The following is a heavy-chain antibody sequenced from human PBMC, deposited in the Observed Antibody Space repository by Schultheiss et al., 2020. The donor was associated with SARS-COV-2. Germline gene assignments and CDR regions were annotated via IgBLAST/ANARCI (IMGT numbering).Heavy chain of an antibody. D-gene: IGHD2-2*01. J-gene: IGHJ6*03. CDR1: GGSFSGYY. Sequence: SQTLSLTCAVYGGSFSGYYWGWIRQPPGKGLEWIGEINHSGSTNYNPSLKSRVTISVDTSKNQFSLKLSSVTAADTAVYYCARELKVPAAPGYYYYYMDVWGKGTTVTVSS. CDR2: INHSGST. CDR3: ARELKVPAAPGYYYYYMDV. V-gene: IGHV4-34*01.